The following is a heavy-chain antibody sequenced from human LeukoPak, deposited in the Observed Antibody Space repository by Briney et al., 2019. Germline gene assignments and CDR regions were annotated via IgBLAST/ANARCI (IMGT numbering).Heavy chain of an antibody. J-gene: IGHJ6*03. Sequence: PGGSLRLSCAASGFIFSNFAMHWVRQAPGKGLEWVALISYDGSHTYYADSMKGRFTISRDNPRNALYLQMTSLSGDDSAVYYCAREEQELVRGYYYYMDVWGKGTTVTVSS. CDR2: ISYDGSHT. D-gene: IGHD6-13*01. CDR3: AREEQELVRGYYYYMDV. V-gene: IGHV3-30*01. CDR1: GFIFSNFA.